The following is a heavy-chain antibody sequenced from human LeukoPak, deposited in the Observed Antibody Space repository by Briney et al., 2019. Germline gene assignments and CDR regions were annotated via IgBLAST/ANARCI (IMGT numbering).Heavy chain of an antibody. CDR2: ISWNSGSI. V-gene: IGHV3-9*03. CDR3: AKDMGVNFGSAFDC. J-gene: IGHJ4*02. D-gene: IGHD3-3*01. Sequence: PGRSLRLSCAASGFTFDDYAMHWVRQAPGKGLEWVSGISWNSGSIAYADSVKGRFTISRDNAKNSLYLQMDSLRPEDMAFYYCAKDMGVNFGSAFDCWGQGTLVTVSS. CDR1: GFTFDDYA.